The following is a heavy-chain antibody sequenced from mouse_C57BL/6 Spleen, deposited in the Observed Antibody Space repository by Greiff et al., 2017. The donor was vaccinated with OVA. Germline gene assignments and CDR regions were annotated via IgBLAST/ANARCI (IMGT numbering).Heavy chain of an antibody. J-gene: IGHJ2*01. CDR1: GYTFTDYE. Sequence: QVQLQQSGAELVRPGASVTLSCKASGYTFTDYEMHWVKQTPVHGLEWIGAIDPETGGTAYNQKFKGKAILTADKSSSTAYMELRSLTSGDSAVYYCTREEKLLRYPDYWGQGTTLTVSS. V-gene: IGHV1-15*01. D-gene: IGHD1-1*01. CDR3: TREEKLLRYPDY. CDR2: IDPETGGT.